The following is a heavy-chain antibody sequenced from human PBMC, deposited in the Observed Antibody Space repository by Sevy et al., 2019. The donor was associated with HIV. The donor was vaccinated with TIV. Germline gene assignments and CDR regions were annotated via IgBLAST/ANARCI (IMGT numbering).Heavy chain of an antibody. V-gene: IGHV3-7*03. CDR3: ARGLDVVVVAATDYGMDV. CDR2: IKQDGSEK. Sequence: GGSLRLSCAASGFTFSSYWMSWVRQAPGKGLEWVANIKQDGSEKYYVDSVKGRFTISRDNAKNSLYLQMNSLRAEDTAVYYCARGLDVVVVAATDYGMDVWGQGTTVTVSS. CDR1: GFTFSSYW. D-gene: IGHD2-15*01. J-gene: IGHJ6*02.